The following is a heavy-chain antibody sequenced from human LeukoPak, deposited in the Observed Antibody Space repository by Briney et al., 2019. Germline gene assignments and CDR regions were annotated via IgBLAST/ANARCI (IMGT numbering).Heavy chain of an antibody. Sequence: GGSLRLSCAASGFTFSIYAMTWVRQAPGKGLEWVSSISSSSSYIYYADSVKGRFTISRDNAKNSLYLQMNSLRAEDTAVYYCARGRGSGGYYDSSGYSYYFDYWGQGTLVTVSS. V-gene: IGHV3-21*01. CDR3: ARGRGSGGYYDSSGYSYYFDY. D-gene: IGHD3-22*01. CDR2: ISSSSSYI. CDR1: GFTFSIYA. J-gene: IGHJ4*02.